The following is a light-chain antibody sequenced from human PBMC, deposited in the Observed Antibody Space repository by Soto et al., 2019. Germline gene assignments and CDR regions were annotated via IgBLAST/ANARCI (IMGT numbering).Light chain of an antibody. J-gene: IGKJ1*01. CDR3: QQYASSPRT. CDR2: GAS. V-gene: IGKV3-20*01. CDR1: QSVAKNF. Sequence: EIVLTQSPGTLSLSPGERATLSCRAGQSVAKNFLAWYQQKPGQAPRFLIHGASRRATGIPDRFSGSGSGTDFTLTISRLEPEDFAVYYCQQYASSPRTFGQGTKVEIK.